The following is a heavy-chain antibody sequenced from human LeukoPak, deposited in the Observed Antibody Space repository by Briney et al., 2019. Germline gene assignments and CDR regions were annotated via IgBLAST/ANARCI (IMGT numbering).Heavy chain of an antibody. V-gene: IGHV1-2*02. D-gene: IGHD6-13*01. CDR3: AREDFCSSGNCSDP. CDR2: INPNSGGT. J-gene: IGHJ5*02. CDR1: EYTFTGHS. Sequence: GASMKVSCKAFEYTFTGHSLHWVRQAPGQGLEWMGWINPNSGGTSYAQKFQGRVTVTRDTSISTAYMELSRLRSVDTAVYYCAREDFCSSGNCSDPWGQGTLVTVSS.